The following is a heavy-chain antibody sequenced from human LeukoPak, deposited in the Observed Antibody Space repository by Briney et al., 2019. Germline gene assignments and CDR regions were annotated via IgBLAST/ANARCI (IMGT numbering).Heavy chain of an antibody. Sequence: GASVKVSCKASGYTFTGYYMHWVRQAPGQGLEWMGWINPNSGGTNYAQKFQGRVTMNRDTSISTAYMELSRLRSDDTAVYYCARALARDIVVVPAALDYWGQGTLVTVSS. CDR2: INPNSGGT. CDR3: ARALARDIVVVPAALDY. V-gene: IGHV1-2*02. D-gene: IGHD2-2*01. CDR1: GYTFTGYY. J-gene: IGHJ4*02.